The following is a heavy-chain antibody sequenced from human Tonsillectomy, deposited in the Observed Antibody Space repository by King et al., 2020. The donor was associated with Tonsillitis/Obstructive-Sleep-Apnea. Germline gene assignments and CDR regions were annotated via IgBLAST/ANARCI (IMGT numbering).Heavy chain of an antibody. Sequence: LQLQESGPGLVKPSETLSLTCTVSGGSISSSTYYWGWIRQPPGKGLEWIGNIYHSGSTYYNPSLKSRVTIYVDPSKNQFSLKLSSVTAADTAVYYCARLNSNYGYYMDVWGKGTTVSVSS. CDR1: GGSISSSTYY. J-gene: IGHJ6*03. D-gene: IGHD4-11*01. CDR3: ARLNSNYGYYMDV. V-gene: IGHV4-39*01. CDR2: IYHSGST.